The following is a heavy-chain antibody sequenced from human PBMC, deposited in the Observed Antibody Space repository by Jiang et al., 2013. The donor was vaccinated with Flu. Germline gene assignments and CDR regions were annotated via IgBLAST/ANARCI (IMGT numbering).Heavy chain of an antibody. V-gene: IGHV3-23*01. CDR1: GFTFSSYA. J-gene: IGHJ4*02. Sequence: VQLLESGGGLVQSGGSLRLSCAASGFTFSSYAMTWVRQAPGKGLEWVSAISGRGDTTYYADSVKGRFTISRDNSKNTLYLQMNSLRAEDTAVYYCAQDLGYSNGYYYFWGQGTLVAVSS. D-gene: IGHD5-18*01. CDR3: AQDLGYSNGYYYF. CDR2: ISGRGDTT.